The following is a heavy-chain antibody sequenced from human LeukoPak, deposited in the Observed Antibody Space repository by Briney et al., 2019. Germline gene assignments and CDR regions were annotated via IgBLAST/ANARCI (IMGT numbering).Heavy chain of an antibody. V-gene: IGHV3-74*01. CDR3: VRVDDYGDYPYYFDS. CDR1: GFTFSTYW. CDR2: INSDGSTT. D-gene: IGHD4-17*01. Sequence: GGSLRLSCAASGFTFSTYWMHWVRQAPEKGLVWVSRINSDGSTTSYADSVKGRFTISRDNAKNTLNLQMNSLRAEDTAVYYCVRVDDYGDYPYYFDSWGQGTLVTVSS. J-gene: IGHJ4*02.